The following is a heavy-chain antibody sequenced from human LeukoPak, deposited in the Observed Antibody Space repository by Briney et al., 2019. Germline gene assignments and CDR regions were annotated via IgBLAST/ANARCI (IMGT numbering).Heavy chain of an antibody. CDR2: IYYTGRT. Sequence: SETLSLTCSVSGGSISSSSYYCGWIRQPPGKGLEWIGSIYYTGRTYYNPSLKSRVTISEDVSKNPFSLTLSSVTAADTAVYYCARLFADNYYDSSGYGGNWFDPWGQGTLVTVSS. J-gene: IGHJ5*02. CDR3: ARLFADNYYDSSGYGGNWFDP. CDR1: GGSISSSSYY. V-gene: IGHV4-39*01. D-gene: IGHD3-22*01.